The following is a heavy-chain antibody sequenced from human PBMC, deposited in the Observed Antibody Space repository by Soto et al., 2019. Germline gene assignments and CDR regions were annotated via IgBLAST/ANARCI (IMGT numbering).Heavy chain of an antibody. J-gene: IGHJ6*02. CDR3: ARVMGDWGTYYSYYGMDV. CDR2: AYYDGAT. Sequence: SETLSLTCTVSGTSLNTSYWAWIRLPPGKGPEWIGYAYYDGATNYNPSLESRVTISPDTSRNQFSLKLRSVTAADTAVYYCARVMGDWGTYYSYYGMDVWGQGTSVTVSS. D-gene: IGHD3-16*01. V-gene: IGHV4-59*01. CDR1: GTSLNTSY.